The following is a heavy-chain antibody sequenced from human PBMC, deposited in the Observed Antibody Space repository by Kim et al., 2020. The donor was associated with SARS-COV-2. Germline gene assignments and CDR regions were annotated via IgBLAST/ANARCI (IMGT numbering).Heavy chain of an antibody. V-gene: IGHV3-7*01. CDR1: GFTFSSYW. D-gene: IGHD5-12*01. CDR3: AVATWARGALDV. CDR2: ITHDGSEK. J-gene: IGHJ3*01. Sequence: GGSLRLSCAASGFTFSSYWMSWVRQAPGKGLEWVANITHDGSEKYYVDSVKGRFTISRDNSKNSLYLQMNSLRAEDTAVYYCAVATWARGALDVWGQGTMVTVSS.